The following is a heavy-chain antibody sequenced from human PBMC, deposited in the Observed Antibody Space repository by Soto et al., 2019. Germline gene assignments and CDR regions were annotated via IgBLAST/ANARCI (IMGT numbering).Heavy chain of an antibody. J-gene: IGHJ4*02. CDR2: TNPSNGGT. D-gene: IGHD3-16*01. V-gene: IGHV1-2*02. Sequence: ASVKVSCKASGYTFTGYYIHWVRQAPGQGLEWMGWTNPSNGGTNYAQKFQGRVTMTRDTSLSTAYMELTMLRSDDTAVFYCAREVGGGRQYYFDSWGLGTLVTVSS. CDR1: GYTFTGYY. CDR3: AREVGGGRQYYFDS.